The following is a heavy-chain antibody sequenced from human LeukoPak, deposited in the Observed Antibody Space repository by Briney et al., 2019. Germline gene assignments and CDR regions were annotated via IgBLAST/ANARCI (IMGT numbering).Heavy chain of an antibody. CDR1: GFSVSSSY. CDR3: ARELNPKQEAGSYYDY. V-gene: IGHV3-66*01. Sequence: GGSLRLSCGASGFSVSSSYMSWVRQAPGKGLEWVSVIYSGGSTYYADSVKGRFTISRDNSKNTLYLQMNSLRAEDTAVYYCARELNPKQEAGSYYDYWGQGTLVTVSS. D-gene: IGHD3-10*01. CDR2: IYSGGST. J-gene: IGHJ4*02.